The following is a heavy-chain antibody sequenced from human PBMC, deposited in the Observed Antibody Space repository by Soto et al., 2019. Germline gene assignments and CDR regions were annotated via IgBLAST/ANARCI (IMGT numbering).Heavy chain of an antibody. CDR1: GFTFGTYG. CDR2: ISYDGSKK. Sequence: GGSLRLSCAASGFTFGTYGMHWVRQAPGKGLEWVAVISYDGSKKNYADSVKGRFTISRDNSKNTLYLEMNSLTAEDTAVYYCAKDDTSGYYYIDYCGQGTLVTVSS. V-gene: IGHV3-30*18. D-gene: IGHD3-22*01. J-gene: IGHJ4*02. CDR3: AKDDTSGYYYIDY.